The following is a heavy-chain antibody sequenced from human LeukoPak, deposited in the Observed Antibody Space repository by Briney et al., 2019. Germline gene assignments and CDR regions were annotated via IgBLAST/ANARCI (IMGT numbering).Heavy chain of an antibody. J-gene: IGHJ4*02. CDR3: ATSTPSDWYPFDY. D-gene: IGHD6-19*01. Sequence: AWNWIRXXPSRGLEWLGRTYYRSKWYYDYAVSLKSRITIYPDTSKNQFSLQLNSVTPEDTAVYYCATSTPSDWYPFDYWGQGTLVTVSS. V-gene: IGHV6-1*01. CDR2: TYYRSKWYY. CDR1: A.